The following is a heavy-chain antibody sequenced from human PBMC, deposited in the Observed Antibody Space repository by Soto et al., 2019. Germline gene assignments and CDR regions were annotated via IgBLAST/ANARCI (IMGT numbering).Heavy chain of an antibody. J-gene: IGHJ4*02. CDR3: AILGWGDIVVVPAAMTAYFDY. CDR2: IYYSGST. V-gene: IGHV4-39*01. D-gene: IGHD2-2*01. CDR1: GGSISSSSYY. Sequence: QLQLQESGPGLVKPSETLSLTCTVSGGSISSSSYYWGWIRQPPGKGLEWIGSIYYSGSTYYNPSLKSRVTISVDTSKNQFSLKLSSVTAADTAVYYCAILGWGDIVVVPAAMTAYFDYWGQGTLVTVSS.